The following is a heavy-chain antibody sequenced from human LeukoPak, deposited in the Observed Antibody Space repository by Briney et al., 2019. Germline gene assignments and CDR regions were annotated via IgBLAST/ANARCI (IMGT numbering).Heavy chain of an antibody. CDR1: RFTFSRHN. J-gene: IGHJ3*02. D-gene: IGHD1-26*01. CDR3: VSDRETQEQI. CDR2: ISYNGDST. Sequence: GGSLRLSCSGSRFTFSRHNMHWVRQAPGKGLEYVSAISYNGDSTYYVDSVKGRFTISRDNSKNTLDLQMSSLRPEDTAVYYCVSDRETQEQIWGPGTLVTVSS. V-gene: IGHV3-64D*09.